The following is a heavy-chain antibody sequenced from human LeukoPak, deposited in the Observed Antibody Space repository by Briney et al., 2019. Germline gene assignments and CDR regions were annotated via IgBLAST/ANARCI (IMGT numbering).Heavy chain of an antibody. J-gene: IGHJ3*02. CDR3: ATPGPDWGDAFDI. V-gene: IGHV1-2*02. D-gene: IGHD3/OR15-3a*01. CDR2: INPNSGGT. Sequence: GASVKVSCKASGYTFTGYYMHWVRQAPGQGLEWMGWINPNSGGTNYAQDFHGRVTMTRDTSISTAYMELSRLRSDDTAVYYCATPGPDWGDAFDIWGQGTMVTVSS. CDR1: GYTFTGYY.